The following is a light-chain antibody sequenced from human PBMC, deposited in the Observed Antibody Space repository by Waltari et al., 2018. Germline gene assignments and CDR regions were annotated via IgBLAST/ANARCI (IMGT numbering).Light chain of an antibody. CDR2: EGS. V-gene: IGLV2-23*01. CDR1: SSDIGTYNL. J-gene: IGLJ3*02. CDR3: SSYAGTSTWV. Sequence: QSALTQPASVSGSPGQSITISYTGTSSDIGTYNLVSWYQQHPGKAPKLMIYEGSKRPSGVSNRFSGSKSGNTASLTISGLQAEDEADYYCSSYAGTSTWVFGGGTKLTVL.